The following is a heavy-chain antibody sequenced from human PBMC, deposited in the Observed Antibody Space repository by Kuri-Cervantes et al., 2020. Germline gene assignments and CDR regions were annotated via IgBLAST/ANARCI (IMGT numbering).Heavy chain of an antibody. Sequence: GESLKISGKGSGYSFTSNWIGWVRQMPGKGLEWMGIIYPGDSDTRYSPSFQGQVTISADKSISTAYLQRSSLKASDTAMYYCARQGLARWLQLEAFDIWSQGTMVTVSS. CDR1: GYSFTSNW. CDR3: ARQGLARWLQLEAFDI. D-gene: IGHD5-24*01. J-gene: IGHJ3*02. CDR2: IYPGDSDT. V-gene: IGHV5-51*01.